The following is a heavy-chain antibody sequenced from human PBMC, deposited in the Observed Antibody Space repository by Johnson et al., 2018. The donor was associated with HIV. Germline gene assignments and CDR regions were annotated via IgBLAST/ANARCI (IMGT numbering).Heavy chain of an antibody. Sequence: QVQLVESGGGVVQPGGSLRLSCAASGFTFSSYGMHWVRQAPGKGLEWVAFIQFDGSHKYSADFVKGRFTISRDTSKKSVFLQMNSLRPEDTAVYYCAKETRDSRSAFDIWGQGTLVTVSS. CDR3: AKETRDSRSAFDI. J-gene: IGHJ3*02. CDR2: IQFDGSHK. V-gene: IGHV3-30*02. CDR1: GFTFSSYG. D-gene: IGHD4-11*01.